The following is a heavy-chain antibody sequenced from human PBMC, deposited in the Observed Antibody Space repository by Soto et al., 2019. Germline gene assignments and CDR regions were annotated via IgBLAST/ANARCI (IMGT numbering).Heavy chain of an antibody. Sequence: SETLSLTCTVSGGSISSYYWSWIRQPPGKGLEWIGYIYYSGSTNYNPSLKSRVTISVDTSKNQFSLKLSSVTAADTAVYYCARLRDILTGYGYYYYGMDVWGQGTTVTVS. CDR1: GGSISSYY. CDR2: IYYSGST. V-gene: IGHV4-59*08. J-gene: IGHJ6*02. D-gene: IGHD3-9*01. CDR3: ARLRDILTGYGYYYYGMDV.